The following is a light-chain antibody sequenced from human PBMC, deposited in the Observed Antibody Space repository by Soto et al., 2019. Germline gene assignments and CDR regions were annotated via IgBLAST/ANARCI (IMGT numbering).Light chain of an antibody. J-gene: IGKJ4*01. CDR3: QQFNSYPLT. CDR1: QSINSY. Sequence: AIQMVQSPSPLSASVVGRLRLTCRASQSINSYLNWYKQRPGEAPQXXIYATSSLQSGVPSRFRGSGSGTDFTLTISSLQPEDFETYYCQQFNSYPLTFGGGTKVDIK. V-gene: IGKV1-13*02. CDR2: ATS.